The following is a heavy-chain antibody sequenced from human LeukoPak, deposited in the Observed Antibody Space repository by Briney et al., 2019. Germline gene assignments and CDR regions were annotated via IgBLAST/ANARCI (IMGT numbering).Heavy chain of an antibody. CDR3: ARDSFETDIDY. D-gene: IGHD1-14*01. J-gene: IGHJ4*02. Sequence: PGGSLRLSCGASGFTFSSYGMHWVRQAPGKGREWVAVIWYDGSNKYYADSVKGRFTISRDNSKNTLYLQMNSLRAEDTAVYYCARDSFETDIDYWGQGTLVTVSS. CDR1: GFTFSSYG. CDR2: IWYDGSNK. V-gene: IGHV3-33*01.